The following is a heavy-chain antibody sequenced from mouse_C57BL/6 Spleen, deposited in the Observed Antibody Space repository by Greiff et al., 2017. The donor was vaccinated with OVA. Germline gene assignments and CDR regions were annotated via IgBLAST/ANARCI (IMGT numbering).Heavy chain of an antibody. Sequence: QVQLQQPGAELVKPGASVKLSCTASGYTFTSYWITWVKQRPGQGLEWIGDIYPGSGSTNYNEKFKSKATLIVDTSSSTAYMQLSSLTSEDSAVYYCARELAYAMDYWGQGTSVTVSS. V-gene: IGHV1-55*01. CDR3: ARELAYAMDY. D-gene: IGHD4-1*01. CDR1: GYTFTSYW. J-gene: IGHJ4*01. CDR2: IYPGSGST.